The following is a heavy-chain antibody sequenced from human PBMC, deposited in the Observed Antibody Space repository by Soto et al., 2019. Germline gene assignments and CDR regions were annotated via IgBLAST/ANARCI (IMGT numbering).Heavy chain of an antibody. CDR1: GFTFSNAW. CDR2: IKSKTDGGTT. J-gene: IGHJ6*02. V-gene: IGHV3-15*01. CDR3: TTLNYDFWSPTYYYYGMDV. D-gene: IGHD3-3*01. Sequence: GSLRLSCAASGFTFSNAWMSWVRQAPGKGLEWVGRIKSKTDGGTTDYAAPVKGRFTISRDDSKNTLYLQMNSLKTEDTAVYYCTTLNYDFWSPTYYYYGMDVWGQGTTVTVSS.